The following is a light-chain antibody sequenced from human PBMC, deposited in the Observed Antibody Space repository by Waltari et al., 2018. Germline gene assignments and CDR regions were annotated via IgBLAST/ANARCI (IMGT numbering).Light chain of an antibody. CDR3: QSADDSGDHVL. J-gene: IGLJ2*01. Sequence: SPGLTQPPSVSVSPGQTAIITCSGDELADKYIYWFQQKSGQAPVVVIRGNTGRPSGIPERFSASDSGTTGTLVISGVQAEDEAEYYCQSADDSGDHVLFGGGTKLTVL. CDR2: GNT. CDR1: ELADKY. V-gene: IGLV3-25*03.